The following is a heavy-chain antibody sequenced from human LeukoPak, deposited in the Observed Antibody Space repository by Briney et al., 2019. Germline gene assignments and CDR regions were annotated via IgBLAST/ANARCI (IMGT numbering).Heavy chain of an antibody. CDR1: GGSISSSTYY. D-gene: IGHD1-26*01. Sequence: PSETLSLTCTVSGGSISSSTYYWGWVRQPPGKGLEWSVSMYYSGSTYYNPSLKSRVTISVDTSKNQFSLKLSSVTAADTAVYYCARLGPRWEQQVGDGAFDIWGQGTMVTVSS. CDR2: MYYSGST. CDR3: ARLGPRWEQQVGDGAFDI. V-gene: IGHV4-39*07. J-gene: IGHJ3*02.